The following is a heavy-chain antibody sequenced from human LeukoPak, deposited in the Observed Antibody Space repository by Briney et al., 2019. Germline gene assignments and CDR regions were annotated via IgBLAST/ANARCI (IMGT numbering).Heavy chain of an antibody. CDR3: AKSGRRWELLRNYFDY. Sequence: GGSLRLSCAASGFTFSSYAMSWVRQAPGRGLEWVSAISGSGGSTYYADSVKGRFTTSRDNSKNTLYLQMNSLRAEDTAVYYCAKSGRRWELLRNYFDYWGQGTLVTVSS. D-gene: IGHD1-26*01. CDR1: GFTFSSYA. CDR2: ISGSGGST. V-gene: IGHV3-23*01. J-gene: IGHJ4*02.